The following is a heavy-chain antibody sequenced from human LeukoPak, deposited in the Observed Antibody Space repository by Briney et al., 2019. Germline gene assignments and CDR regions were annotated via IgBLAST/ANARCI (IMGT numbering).Heavy chain of an antibody. V-gene: IGHV3-23*01. D-gene: IGHD6-19*01. CDR2: ISGSGGST. CDR3: AKAPDNLNGWYYGDY. J-gene: IGHJ4*02. CDR1: GFTFSSDA. Sequence: PVGSLRLSCAASGFTFSSDAMSGVRQAPRKGLECVSAISGSGGSTYYARSMKGRFTISRDNPKNTLYLQMNSMRAEDTAVYYCAKAPDNLNGWYYGDYWGQGTLVTVSS.